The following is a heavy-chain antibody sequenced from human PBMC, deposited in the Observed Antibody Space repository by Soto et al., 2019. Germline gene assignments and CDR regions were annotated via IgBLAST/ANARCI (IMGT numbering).Heavy chain of an antibody. Sequence: ASVKVSCKASGGTFSSYAISWVRQAPGQGLEWMGGIIPIFGTANYAQKFQGRVTITADESTSTAYMELSSLRSEDTAVYYCARDMYYYDSSGYYATDYYYYGMDVWGQGTTVTVSS. D-gene: IGHD3-22*01. CDR2: IIPIFGTA. CDR3: ARDMYYYDSSGYYATDYYYYGMDV. CDR1: GGTFSSYA. J-gene: IGHJ6*02. V-gene: IGHV1-69*13.